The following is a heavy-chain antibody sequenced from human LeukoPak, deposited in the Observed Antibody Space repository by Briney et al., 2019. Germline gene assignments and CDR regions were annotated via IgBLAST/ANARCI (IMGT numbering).Heavy chain of an antibody. CDR3: ARDVGRGDGMDV. Sequence: GGSLRLSCSASGFSLRTYSMNWVRQAPGKGLEWVSYISETSDSTYYADSVKGRFTISRDNAKNSLYLQMNSLRDEDTALYYCARDVGRGDGMDVWGLGTTVTISS. J-gene: IGHJ6*02. CDR1: GFSLRTYS. V-gene: IGHV3-48*02. CDR2: ISETSDST.